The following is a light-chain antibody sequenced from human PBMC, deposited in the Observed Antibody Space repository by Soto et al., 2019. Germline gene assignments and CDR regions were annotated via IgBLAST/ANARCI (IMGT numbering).Light chain of an antibody. CDR3: SSYSTSFFYV. CDR2: GVT. J-gene: IGLJ1*01. Sequence: QSVLTQPASVSGSPGQSITISCTGTSXDIGFYNYVSWYQQYPGKAPNLLIYGVTNRPSGVSYRFSGSKSGSTASLTISGLRDEDEADYYCSSYSTSFFYVFGTGTKVTVL. V-gene: IGLV2-14*03. CDR1: SXDIGFYNY.